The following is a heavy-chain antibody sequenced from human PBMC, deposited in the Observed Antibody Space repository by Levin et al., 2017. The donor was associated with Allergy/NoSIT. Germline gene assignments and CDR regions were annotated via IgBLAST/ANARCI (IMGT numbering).Heavy chain of an antibody. V-gene: IGHV1-18*01. J-gene: IGHJ5*02. D-gene: IGHD2-8*01. Sequence: PGESLKISCKASGYTFSSYGIMWVRQAPGQGLEWMGWISTYNDNTNYAQKLQGRVTMTTDTSTSTAYMELRSLRSDDTAVYYCAREDIVLEGTNGNWFDPWGQGTLVTVSS. CDR3: AREDIVLEGTNGNWFDP. CDR1: GYTFSSYG. CDR2: ISTYNDNT.